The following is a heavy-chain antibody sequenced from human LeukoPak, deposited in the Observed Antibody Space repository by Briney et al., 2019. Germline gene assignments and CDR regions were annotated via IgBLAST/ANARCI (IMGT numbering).Heavy chain of an antibody. CDR2: IKHVGSEKQDGSEK. CDR3: ARSGRGVDSFYFYIDV. J-gene: IGHJ6*03. D-gene: IGHD3-10*01. Sequence: SGGPLRLSCAASGFPFSQYWMSWVRQAPGKGLEWVANIKHVGSEKQDGSEKNYVDSVKGRFTISRDNAKNSLYLQMNSLRAEDTAVYYCARSGRGVDSFYFYIDVWGKGTTVTVSS. V-gene: IGHV3-7*01. CDR1: GFPFSQYW.